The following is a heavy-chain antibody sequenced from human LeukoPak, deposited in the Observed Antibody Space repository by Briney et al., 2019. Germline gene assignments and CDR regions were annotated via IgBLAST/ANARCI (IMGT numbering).Heavy chain of an antibody. CDR2: IAYTGTI. CDR3: ARDPHSLDY. CDR1: GFSFSSYS. Sequence: GGSLRLSCAASGFSFSSYSMNWVRQAPGKGLEWVAYIAYTGTIHYADSVRGRFAISRDNAKNSLSLQLNSLRVEDTAVYYCARDPHSLDYWGQGTRVTVSS. J-gene: IGHJ4*02. V-gene: IGHV3-48*01.